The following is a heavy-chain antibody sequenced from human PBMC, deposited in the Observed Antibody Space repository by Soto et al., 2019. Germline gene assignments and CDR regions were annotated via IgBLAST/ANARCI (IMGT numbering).Heavy chain of an antibody. Sequence: GGSLRLSCAASGFTFSSYAMHWVRQAPGKGLEWVAVISYDGSNKYYADSVKGRFTISRDNSKNTLYPQMNSLRAEDTAVYYCARDLTGTIDYWGQGTLVTVSS. CDR2: ISYDGSNK. D-gene: IGHD1-7*01. CDR1: GFTFSSYA. J-gene: IGHJ4*02. CDR3: ARDLTGTIDY. V-gene: IGHV3-30-3*01.